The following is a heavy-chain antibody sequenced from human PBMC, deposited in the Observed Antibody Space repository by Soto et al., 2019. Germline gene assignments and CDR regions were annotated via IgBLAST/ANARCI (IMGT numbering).Heavy chain of an antibody. Sequence: QVHLVQSGAEVKKPGASVKVSCKASGYLFTAYSMHWVRLAPGQGLEWMGVVNPSGGSTNYAQNFQGRVTMTRDPSTSTVYMELSSLRSDDTAIYYCAREENCSGGTCYSEYFHRWGQGTLVTVSS. CDR2: VNPSGGST. J-gene: IGHJ1*01. CDR3: AREENCSGGTCYSEYFHR. CDR1: GYLFTAYS. V-gene: IGHV1-46*01. D-gene: IGHD2-15*01.